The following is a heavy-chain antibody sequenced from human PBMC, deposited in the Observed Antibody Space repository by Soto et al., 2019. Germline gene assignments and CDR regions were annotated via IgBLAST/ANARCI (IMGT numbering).Heavy chain of an antibody. Sequence: GESLKISCKGSGYSFTSYWIGWVRQMPGKGLEWMGIIYPGDSDTRYSPSFQGQVTISADKSISTAYLQWSSLKASDTAMYYCARRVGYCSGGSCYPENWFDPWGQGTLVTVSS. D-gene: IGHD2-15*01. CDR1: GYSFTSYW. CDR3: ARRVGYCSGGSCYPENWFDP. V-gene: IGHV5-51*01. CDR2: IYPGDSDT. J-gene: IGHJ5*02.